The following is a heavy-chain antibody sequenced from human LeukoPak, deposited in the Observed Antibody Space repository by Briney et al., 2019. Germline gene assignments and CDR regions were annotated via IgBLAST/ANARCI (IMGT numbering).Heavy chain of an antibody. J-gene: IGHJ5*01. CDR1: GGSFSGYY. CDR3: ARGPRIVLMVYASAANWFDS. V-gene: IGHV4-34*01. CDR2: INHSGST. D-gene: IGHD2-8*01. Sequence: SETLSLTCAVYGGSFSGYYWSWIRQPPGKGLEWIGEINHSGSTNYNPSLKSRVTISVDTSKNQFSLKLSSVTAADTAVYYCARGPRIVLMVYASAANWFDSWGQGTLVTVSS.